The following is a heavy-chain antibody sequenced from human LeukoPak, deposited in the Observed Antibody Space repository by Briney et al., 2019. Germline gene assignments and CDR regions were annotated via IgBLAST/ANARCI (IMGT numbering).Heavy chain of an antibody. CDR1: GGSISTYY. CDR2: IYHSGST. CDR3: ARDLGYFDY. V-gene: IGHV4-59*12. J-gene: IGHJ4*02. Sequence: SETLSLTCTVSGGSISTYYWSWIRQPPGKGLEWIGYIYHSGSTYYNPSLKSRVTISVDRSKNQFSLKLSSVTAADTAVYYCARDLGYFDYWGQGTLVTVSS.